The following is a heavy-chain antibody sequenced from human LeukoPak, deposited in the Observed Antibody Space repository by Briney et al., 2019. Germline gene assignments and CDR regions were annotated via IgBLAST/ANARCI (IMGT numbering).Heavy chain of an antibody. Sequence: GMSPRLSCSASGFTFGFYGMHWVRPAPGKGLEWVALIWYHGNDVDYADSVKGRFTISRDNSKNTLYLQMNSVRAEDTAVYFCARDFWNEPSKYFDYWGQGTLVTVSS. D-gene: IGHD3-3*01. CDR3: ARDFWNEPSKYFDY. V-gene: IGHV3-33*01. CDR2: IWYHGNDV. CDR1: GFTFGFYG. J-gene: IGHJ4*02.